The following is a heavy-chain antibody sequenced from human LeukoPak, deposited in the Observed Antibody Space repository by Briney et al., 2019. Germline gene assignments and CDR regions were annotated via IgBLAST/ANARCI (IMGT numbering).Heavy chain of an antibody. V-gene: IGHV3-23*01. J-gene: IGHJ3*02. CDR1: GFTFSSYG. CDR3: VSCGGDCYHWADNAFDI. CDR2: ISGSGGST. Sequence: PGGSLRLSCAASGFTFSSYGMSWVRQAPGKGLEWVSAISGSGGSTYYADSVKGRFTISRDNSKNTLYLQMNSLRAEDTAVYYCVSCGGDCYHWADNAFDIWGQGTMVTVSS. D-gene: IGHD2-21*02.